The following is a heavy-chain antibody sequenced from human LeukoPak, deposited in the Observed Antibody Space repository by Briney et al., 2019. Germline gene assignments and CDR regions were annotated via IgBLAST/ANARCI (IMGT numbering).Heavy chain of an antibody. CDR1: GGTFSSYA. D-gene: IGHD4-11*01. Sequence: GASVKVSCKASGGTFSSYAISWVRQAPGQGLEWMGGIIPIFGTANYAQKFQGRVTITADESTSTAYMELSSLRSEDTAVYYCARVVSSVTSFDYWGQGTLVTVSS. CDR2: IIPIFGTA. V-gene: IGHV1-69*13. CDR3: ARVVSSVTSFDY. J-gene: IGHJ4*02.